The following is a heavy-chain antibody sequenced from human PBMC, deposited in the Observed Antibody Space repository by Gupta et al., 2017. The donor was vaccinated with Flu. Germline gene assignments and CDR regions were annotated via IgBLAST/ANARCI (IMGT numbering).Heavy chain of an antibody. D-gene: IGHD5-12*01. CDR2: IYPGDSDT. Sequence: VRQMPGKGLEWMGIIYPGDSDTRYSPSFQGQVTISADKSISTAYLQWTSLKASDTAMYYCARVRDGYNRFDYWGQGTLVTVSS. V-gene: IGHV5-51*01. CDR3: ARVRDGYNRFDY. J-gene: IGHJ4*02.